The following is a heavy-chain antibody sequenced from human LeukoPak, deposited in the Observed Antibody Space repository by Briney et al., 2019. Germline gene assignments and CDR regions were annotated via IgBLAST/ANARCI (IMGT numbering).Heavy chain of an antibody. D-gene: IGHD3-16*01. CDR1: GFTFSDYG. CDR3: AKDQIMITFGGIDY. Sequence: GGSLRLSCAASGFTFSDYGMHWVRQAPGKGLEWVAFIRYGGSNRYYVDSVKGRFTISRDNSKNTLYLQMNSLRPEDTAVYFCAKDQIMITFGGIDYWGQGTLVTVSS. J-gene: IGHJ4*02. V-gene: IGHV3-30*02. CDR2: IRYGGSNR.